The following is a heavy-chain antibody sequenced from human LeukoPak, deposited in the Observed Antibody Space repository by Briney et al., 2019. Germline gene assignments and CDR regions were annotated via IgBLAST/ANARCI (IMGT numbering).Heavy chain of an antibody. J-gene: IGHJ3*02. Sequence: GGSLRLSCAASGFTFSSYGMHWVRQAPGKGLEGVAVIWYDGSNKYYADSVTRRFTISRDNSKNTLYLQMNSLRAEDTAVYYCARDWSSIAARPGAFDIWGQGTMVTVSS. V-gene: IGHV3-33*01. CDR2: IWYDGSNK. D-gene: IGHD6-6*01. CDR3: ARDWSSIAARPGAFDI. CDR1: GFTFSSYG.